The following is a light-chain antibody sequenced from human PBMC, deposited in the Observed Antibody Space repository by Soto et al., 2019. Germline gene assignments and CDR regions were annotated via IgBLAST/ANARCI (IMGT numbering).Light chain of an antibody. CDR1: QSVRSN. J-gene: IGKJ2*01. CDR2: SAS. Sequence: EIVMTQSPATLSVSPGERATLSCRASQSVRSNLAWYQQKPGQAPRLLIYSASTRASGFPARFRGSGSGTEFTLTISSLQSEDFAVYYCQQYNNWPPVYTFGQGTRLEIK. CDR3: QQYNNWPPVYT. V-gene: IGKV3-15*01.